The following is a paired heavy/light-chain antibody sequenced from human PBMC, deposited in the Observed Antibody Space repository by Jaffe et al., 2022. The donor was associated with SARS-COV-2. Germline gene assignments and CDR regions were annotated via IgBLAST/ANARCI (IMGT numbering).Heavy chain of an antibody. D-gene: IGHD3-22*01. CDR2: ITGSGGDT. Sequence: EVQLLESGGGLVQPGGSLRLSCAASGFTFSSYAMGWVRQAPGKGLEWVSAITGSGGDTYHADSVKGRFTISRDNSKNTLYLQMSSLRAEDTAVYYCAKGSTMSRPYYFDCWGQGTLVTVSS. J-gene: IGHJ4*02. V-gene: IGHV3-23*01. CDR1: GFTFSSYA. CDR3: AKGSTMSRPYYFDC.
Light chain of an antibody. V-gene: IGKV3-20*01. CDR3: QHYGSSRT. CDR1: QSVSSY. Sequence: EIMLTQSPGTLSLSPGERATLSCRASQSVSSYLAWYQQKPGQAPRLLIYDTSSRATGLPDRFSGSGSGTDFTLTISRLEPEDFAVYYCQHYGSSRTFGQGTKVEIK. CDR2: DTS. J-gene: IGKJ1*01.